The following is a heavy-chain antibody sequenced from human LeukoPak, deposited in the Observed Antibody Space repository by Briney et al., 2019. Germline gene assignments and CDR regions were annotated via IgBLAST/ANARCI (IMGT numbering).Heavy chain of an antibody. CDR1: GYTFTGYY. V-gene: IGHV1-2*04. CDR2: INPNSGGT. D-gene: IGHD2-2*01. CDR3: ARGYLGSTSCYDY. Sequence: ASVKVSCKASGYTFTGYYMHWVRQAPGQGLEWMGWINPNSGGTNYAQKFQGWVTMTRDTSISTAYMELSRLRSDDTAVYYCARGYLGSTSCYDYWGQGTLVTVSS. J-gene: IGHJ4*02.